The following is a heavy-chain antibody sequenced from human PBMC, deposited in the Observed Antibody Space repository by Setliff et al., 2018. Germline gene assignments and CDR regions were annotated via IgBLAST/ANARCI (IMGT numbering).Heavy chain of an antibody. D-gene: IGHD3-3*01. CDR2: IYYSGST. CDR1: GGSISSRSYY. J-gene: IGHJ6*03. CDR3: ARDTERDYDFWSGYPSASYYYYMDV. Sequence: PSETLSLTCTVSGGSISSRSYYWGWNRQPPGKGLEWIGSIYYSGSTYYKPSLKSRVTISVDTSKNQFSLKLSSVTAADTAVYYCARDTERDYDFWSGYPSASYYYYMDVWGKGTTVTVSS. V-gene: IGHV4-39*07.